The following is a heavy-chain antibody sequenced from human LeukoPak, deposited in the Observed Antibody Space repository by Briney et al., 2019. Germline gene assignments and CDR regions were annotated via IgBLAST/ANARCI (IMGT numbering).Heavy chain of an antibody. Sequence: PSQTLSLTCAISGDSVSSNSAAWNWIRQSPSRGLEWLGRTYYRCKWYNDYAVSVKSRITINPDTSKNQFSLQLNSVTPEDTAVYYCARDRWLVNSYFTSPSTPLYYYGMGVWGQGTTVTVSS. D-gene: IGHD6-19*01. CDR3: ARDRWLVNSYFTSPSTPLYYYGMGV. CDR2: TYYRCKWYN. J-gene: IGHJ6*02. V-gene: IGHV6-1*01. CDR1: GDSVSSNSAA.